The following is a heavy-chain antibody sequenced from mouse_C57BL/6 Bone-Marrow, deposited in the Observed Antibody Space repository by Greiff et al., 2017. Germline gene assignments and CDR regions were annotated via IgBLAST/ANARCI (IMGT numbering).Heavy chain of an antibody. Sequence: QVQLQQPGAELVMPGASVKLSCKASGYTFTSYWMHWVKQRPGQGLEWIGEIDPSDSYTNYNQKFKGKSTLTVDKSSSPAYMQLSSLTSEDSAVYYCARGDYYYGSSPYAMDYWGQGTSVTVSS. D-gene: IGHD1-1*01. CDR3: ARGDYYYGSSPYAMDY. V-gene: IGHV1-69*01. CDR1: GYTFTSYW. J-gene: IGHJ4*01. CDR2: IDPSDSYT.